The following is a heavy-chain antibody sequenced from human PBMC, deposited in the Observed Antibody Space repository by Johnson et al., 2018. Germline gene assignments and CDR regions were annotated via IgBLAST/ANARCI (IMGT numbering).Heavy chain of an antibody. Sequence: QVQLVQSGAEVKKPGASVKVSCKASGYTFTSYDINWVRQATGQGLEWMGWMNPNSGNTGHEQKFQDRVTMTRKTSISTAYMELSSLRSEDTAVYYCAILIAFQAGGAFDIWGQGTMVTVSS. CDR3: AILIAFQAGGAFDI. CDR1: GYTFTSYD. J-gene: IGHJ3*02. CDR2: MNPNSGNT. D-gene: IGHD2-15*01. V-gene: IGHV1-8*01.